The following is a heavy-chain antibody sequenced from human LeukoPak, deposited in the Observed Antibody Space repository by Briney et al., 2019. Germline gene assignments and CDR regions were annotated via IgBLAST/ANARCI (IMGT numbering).Heavy chain of an antibody. J-gene: IGHJ4*02. D-gene: IGHD3-22*01. CDR3: ARVIYYDTFDY. CDR2: IKQDGSEK. V-gene: IGHV3-7*01. Sequence: GGSLRLSCAASGFTFSSYGIHWVRQAPGKGLEWVANIKQDGSEKYYVDSVKGRFTISRDNAKNSLYLQMNSLRAEDTAVYYCARVIYYDTFDYWGQGTLVTVSS. CDR1: GFTFSSYG.